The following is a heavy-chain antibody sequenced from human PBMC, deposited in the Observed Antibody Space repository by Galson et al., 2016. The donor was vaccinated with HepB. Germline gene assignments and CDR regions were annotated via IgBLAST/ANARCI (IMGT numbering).Heavy chain of an antibody. J-gene: IGHJ4*02. CDR2: VYPAGSDT. D-gene: IGHD3-10*01. V-gene: IGHV5-51*01. Sequence: QSGDEVKKPGESLWITCTGSGYTLRSYWIGWVRQMPGKGLEWMGIVYPAGSDTRYSPSFQGQVPVSVDQSTSTAYLQWSSLKDSDTAMYYFATPPYYAPNYSPYYWGQGTLVTASS. CDR3: ATPPYYAPNYSPYY. CDR1: GYTLRSYW.